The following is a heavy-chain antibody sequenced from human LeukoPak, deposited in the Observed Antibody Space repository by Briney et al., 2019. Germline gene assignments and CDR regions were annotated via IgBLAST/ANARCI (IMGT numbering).Heavy chain of an antibody. Sequence: AEPLSLTCTVSGGSISSYYWSWIRQPPGKGLEWIGYIYYSGSTNYNPSFKSRVTISVDTSKNQFSLKLSSVTAADTAVYYCARGGGSIPYYYYYMDVWGKGTTVTVSS. V-gene: IGHV4-59*01. CDR1: GGSISSYY. CDR2: IYYSGST. CDR3: ARGGGSIPYYYYYMDV. D-gene: IGHD2-21*01. J-gene: IGHJ6*03.